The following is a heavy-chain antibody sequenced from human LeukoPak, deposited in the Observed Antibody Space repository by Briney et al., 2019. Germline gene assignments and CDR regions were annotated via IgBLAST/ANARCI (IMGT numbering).Heavy chain of an antibody. Sequence: SETLSLTCTVSGGSISSSSYYWGWIRQPPGKGLEWIGSIYYSGSTYYNPSLKSRVTISVDTSKNQFSLKLSSVTAADTAVYYCARYDYVWGSYSDYWGQGTLVTVSS. J-gene: IGHJ4*02. D-gene: IGHD3-16*01. V-gene: IGHV4-39*01. CDR2: IYYSGST. CDR3: ARYDYVWGSYSDY. CDR1: GGSISSSSYY.